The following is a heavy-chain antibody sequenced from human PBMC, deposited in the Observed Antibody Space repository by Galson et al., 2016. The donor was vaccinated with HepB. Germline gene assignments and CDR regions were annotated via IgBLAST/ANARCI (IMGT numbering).Heavy chain of an antibody. J-gene: IGHJ4*01. CDR2: TYYRSKWFN. CDR1: GDSVSSNSAA. CDR3: ARTNSKTYGVGNLDY. Sequence: CAISGDSVSSNSAAWNWIRQSPSRGLEWLGRTYYRSKWFNDYAPSVKSRINISPDTSKNQFSLQLNSVTPEDTAVYYCARTNSKTYGVGNLDYWGQGTLGTVSS. V-gene: IGHV6-1*01. D-gene: IGHD2/OR15-2a*01.